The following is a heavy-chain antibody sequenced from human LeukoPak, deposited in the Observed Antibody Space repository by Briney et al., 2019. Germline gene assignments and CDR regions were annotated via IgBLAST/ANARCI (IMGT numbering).Heavy chain of an antibody. D-gene: IGHD1-26*01. J-gene: IGHJ4*02. Sequence: GKSLRLSCAASGFTFSSYGMHWVRQAPGKRLEWVAVTWYDGRNNYYAASVKGRFTISRDDSKNTLYLQMNSLKAEDAAVYYCARVLSGSYDNYFDYWGQGTLVTVSS. CDR3: ARVLSGSYDNYFDY. CDR2: TWYDGRNN. CDR1: GFTFSSYG. V-gene: IGHV3-33*01.